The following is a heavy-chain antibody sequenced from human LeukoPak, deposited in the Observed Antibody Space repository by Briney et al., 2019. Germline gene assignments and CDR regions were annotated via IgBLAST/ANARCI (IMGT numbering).Heavy chain of an antibody. CDR3: ARQSGDQFDY. Sequence: SGTLSLTCAVSGGSIRSSNWWTWVRQPPGKGLEWIGEVYHSGSTTSNPSLKSRVTISADKSRNQFSLKLTSVTAADTAIYYCARQSGDQFDYWGQGTLVTVSS. V-gene: IGHV4-4*02. J-gene: IGHJ4*02. CDR1: GGSIRSSNW. CDR2: VYHSGST. D-gene: IGHD2-21*01.